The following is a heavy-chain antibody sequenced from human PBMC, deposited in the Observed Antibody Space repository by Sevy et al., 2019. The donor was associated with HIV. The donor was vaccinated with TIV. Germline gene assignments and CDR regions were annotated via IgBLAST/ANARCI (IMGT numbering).Heavy chain of an antibody. Sequence: SETLSLTCSVSGDSIVMINNYWGWVRQPPGKGLEWIGNLYYSGTTYYNPSLKGRVTISVDTAKNEFSLNLRSVAAADTAVYYCAKFCSGDNCNFPSDSWGQGTLVTVSS. CDR2: LYYSGTT. D-gene: IGHD2-15*01. CDR1: GDSIVMINNY. J-gene: IGHJ4*02. V-gene: IGHV4-39*01. CDR3: AKFCSGDNCNFPSDS.